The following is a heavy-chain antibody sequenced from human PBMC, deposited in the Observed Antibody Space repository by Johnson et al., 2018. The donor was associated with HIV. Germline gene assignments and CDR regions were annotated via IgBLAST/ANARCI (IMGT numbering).Heavy chain of an antibody. Sequence: QVQLVESGGGLVQPGGSLRLSCAASGFIVSDYSMHWVRQAPGKGLEWVTFIRYDGSNKYYAESVKGRFTISRDNPKNTLYLQMNSLRREDTAVYYCARALGYCSGGSCPLDAFDIWGQGTMVTVSS. J-gene: IGHJ3*02. V-gene: IGHV3-30*02. CDR1: GFIVSDYS. CDR2: IRYDGSNK. CDR3: ARALGYCSGGSCPLDAFDI. D-gene: IGHD2-15*01.